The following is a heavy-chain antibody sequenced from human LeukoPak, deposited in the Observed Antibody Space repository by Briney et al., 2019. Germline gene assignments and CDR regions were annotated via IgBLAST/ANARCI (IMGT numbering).Heavy chain of an antibody. Sequence: TLSLTCAVSGGSISSGGYSWSWIRQPPGKGLEWIGYIYHSGSTYYNPSLKSRVTISVDRSKNQFSLKLSSVTAADTAVYYCARGGKDYPFDYWGQGTLVTVSS. CDR1: GGSISSGGYS. D-gene: IGHD3-16*01. CDR2: IYHSGST. V-gene: IGHV4-30-2*01. CDR3: ARGGKDYPFDY. J-gene: IGHJ4*02.